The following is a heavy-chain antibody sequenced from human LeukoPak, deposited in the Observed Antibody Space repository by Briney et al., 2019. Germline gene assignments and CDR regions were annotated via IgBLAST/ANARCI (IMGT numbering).Heavy chain of an antibody. CDR3: ARDPIATVVIPEVGMDV. CDR2: IGGSGSII. V-gene: IGHV3-48*03. J-gene: IGHJ6*02. Sequence: GGSLRLSCADSGFIFSSYEMKWVRQAPGKGLEWVSYIGGSGSIIHYADSVKGRFTISRDNAKNSLYLQMNSLRVEDTGVYYCARDPIATVVIPEVGMDVWGQGTTVTVSS. D-gene: IGHD4-23*01. CDR1: GFIFSSYE.